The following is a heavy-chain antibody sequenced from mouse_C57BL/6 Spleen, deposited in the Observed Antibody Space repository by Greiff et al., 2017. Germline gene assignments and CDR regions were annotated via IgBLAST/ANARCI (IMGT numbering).Heavy chain of an antibody. CDR3: ARQGYGYEYYAMDY. CDR1: GFTFSDYY. CDR2: ISNGGGST. J-gene: IGHJ4*01. Sequence: EVKVVESGGGLVQPGGSLKLSCAASGFTFSDYYMYWVRQTPEKRLEWVAYISNGGGSTYYPDTVKGRFTISRDNAKNTLYLQMSRLKSEDTAMYYCARQGYGYEYYAMDYWGQGTSVTVSS. V-gene: IGHV5-12*01. D-gene: IGHD2-2*01.